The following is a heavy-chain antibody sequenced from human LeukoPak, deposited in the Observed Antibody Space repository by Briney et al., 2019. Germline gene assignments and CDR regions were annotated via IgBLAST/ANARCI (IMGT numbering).Heavy chain of an antibody. D-gene: IGHD6-13*01. CDR3: ARNSSWYFDY. V-gene: IGHV4-38-2*01. CDR2: IYQSGST. CDR1: DYSISSDYY. Sequence: PSETLSLTCAVSDYSISSDYYWGWIWQPPGKGLEWIGSIYQSGSTHYNPSLKSRVTISVDTSKNQFSLKLNSVTAADTAVYYCARNSSWYFDYWGQGTLVTVSS. J-gene: IGHJ4*02.